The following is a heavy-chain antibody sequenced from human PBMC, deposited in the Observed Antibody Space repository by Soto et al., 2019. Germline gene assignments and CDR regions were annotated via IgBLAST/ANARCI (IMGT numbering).Heavy chain of an antibody. V-gene: IGHV3-49*04. Sequence: GGSLRLSCTTSGFAFVDHGMSWVRQAPGKGQERLGFIRSRRYGAAAEYAATVKGRFSVSRDDSKSIAYLQMNNLQTEDTGVYYCTRAALRCSGGSCYSADSWGRGTLFTVSS. CDR3: TRAALRCSGGSCYSADS. CDR1: GFAFVDHG. J-gene: IGHJ4*02. CDR2: IRSRRYGAAA. D-gene: IGHD2-15*01.